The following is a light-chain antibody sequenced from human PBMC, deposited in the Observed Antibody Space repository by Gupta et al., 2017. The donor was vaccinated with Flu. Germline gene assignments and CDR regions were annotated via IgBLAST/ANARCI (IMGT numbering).Light chain of an antibody. CDR1: RSDIGDYKY. Sequence: SITISCTGTRSDIGDYKYVSWYQQFPGKAPIRSMSEVSHRPSRVSSRLSGSKSGNTAFLTISGLQPEDEADYYCSSYSTSNTLVFGTGTQVTVL. J-gene: IGLJ1*01. CDR3: SSYSTSNTLV. CDR2: EVS. V-gene: IGLV2-14*01.